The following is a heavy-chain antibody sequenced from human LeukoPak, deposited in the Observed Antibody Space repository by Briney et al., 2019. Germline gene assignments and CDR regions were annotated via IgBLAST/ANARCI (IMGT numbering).Heavy chain of an antibody. J-gene: IGHJ4*02. CDR1: GFSFSSYG. V-gene: IGHV3-30*03. CDR3: ARSFAY. CDR2: ISNDGDNK. Sequence: GGSLRLSCVVSGFSFSSYGMHWVRQAPGKGLEWVAVISNDGDNKYYVDSVKGRFTISRDNSKNTVYLQMNSLRGEDTAVYYCARSFAYWGQGTLVTVSS.